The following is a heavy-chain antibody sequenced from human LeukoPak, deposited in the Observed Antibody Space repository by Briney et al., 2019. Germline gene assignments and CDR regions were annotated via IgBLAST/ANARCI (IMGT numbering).Heavy chain of an antibody. CDR2: ISSSSSTI. Sequence: GGSLRLSCAASGFTFSSYNMNWVRQAPGKGLEWVSYISSSSSTIYYADSVKGRFTISRDNAKNSLYLEVNSLRDEDTAVYYCAREYSSSSGGVSDYWGQGTLVTVSS. D-gene: IGHD6-6*01. V-gene: IGHV3-48*02. J-gene: IGHJ4*02. CDR1: GFTFSSYN. CDR3: AREYSSSSGGVSDY.